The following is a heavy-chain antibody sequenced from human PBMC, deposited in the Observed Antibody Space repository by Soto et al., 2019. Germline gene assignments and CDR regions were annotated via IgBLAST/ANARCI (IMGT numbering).Heavy chain of an antibody. CDR3: AWDEGTEYDCCGMGV. V-gene: IGHV5-10-1*01. D-gene: IGHD1-26*01. Sequence: PGKSLKISCKGSGYSFTSYWISWVRRMPGKGLEWMGRIDPSDSYTNYSPSFQGHVTISADKSISTAYLQWSSLKASDTAMYYWAWDEGTEYDCCGMGVGGQGNSVPGS. CDR2: IDPSDSYT. CDR1: GYSFTSYW. J-gene: IGHJ6*02.